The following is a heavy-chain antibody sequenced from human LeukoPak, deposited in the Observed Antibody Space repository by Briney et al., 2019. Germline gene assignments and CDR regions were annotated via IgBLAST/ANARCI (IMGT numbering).Heavy chain of an antibody. CDR2: IKQDGSEK. V-gene: IGHV3-7*01. CDR3: ATDSSGWHPGHFDY. D-gene: IGHD6-19*01. Sequence: GGSLRLSGAASGFTFSSYWMSWVRQAPGKGLEWVANIKQDGSEKYYVDSVKGRFTISRDNAKNSLYLQMNSLRAEDTAVYYCATDSSGWHPGHFDYWGQGTLVTVSS. J-gene: IGHJ4*02. CDR1: GFTFSSYW.